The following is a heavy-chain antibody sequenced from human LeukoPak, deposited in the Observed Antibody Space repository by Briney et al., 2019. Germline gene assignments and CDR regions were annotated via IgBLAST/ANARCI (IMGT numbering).Heavy chain of an antibody. Sequence: SGGPLRLSCAASGFTFSSYGMHWVRQAPGKGLEWVAFIRYDGSNKYYADSVKGRFTISRDNSKNTLYLQMNSLRAEDTAVYYCAKGPYDFWSGYHFQHWGQGTLVTVSS. V-gene: IGHV3-30*02. D-gene: IGHD3-3*01. CDR1: GFTFSSYG. J-gene: IGHJ1*01. CDR3: AKGPYDFWSGYHFQH. CDR2: IRYDGSNK.